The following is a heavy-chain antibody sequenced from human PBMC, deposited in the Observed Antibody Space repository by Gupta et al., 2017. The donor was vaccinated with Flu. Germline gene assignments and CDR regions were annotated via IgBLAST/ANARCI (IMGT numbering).Heavy chain of an antibody. CDR3: AKSTSTWNPYSYYHGMDV. D-gene: IGHD1-1*01. Sequence: QVQLVESGGGVVQPGGSLRLSSVASGFKFRDFTMHWVRAAPGKGLEWVAAVSYAGDNKYYVDAVRGRFTISRDNSNNMVYLQMNTLRAEDSAIYYCAKSTSTWNPYSYYHGMDVWGHGTTVSVSS. J-gene: IGHJ6*02. V-gene: IGHV3-30*18. CDR2: VSYAGDNK. CDR1: GFKFRDFT.